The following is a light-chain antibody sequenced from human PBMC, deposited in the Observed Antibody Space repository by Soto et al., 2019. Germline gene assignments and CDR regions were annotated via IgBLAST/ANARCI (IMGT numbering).Light chain of an antibody. CDR3: MQALQTPYT. CDR1: QRLLHSNGNNF. Sequence: EIVMTQSPPSLTVTPGEPASISCRSSQRLLHSNGNNFLDWYLQKPGQSPQLLIYLGFNRASGVPDRVRGSGAGTDFTLKISRVEAEDVGVYYCMQALQTPYTFGQGTKLEI. CDR2: LGF. J-gene: IGKJ2*01. V-gene: IGKV2-28*01.